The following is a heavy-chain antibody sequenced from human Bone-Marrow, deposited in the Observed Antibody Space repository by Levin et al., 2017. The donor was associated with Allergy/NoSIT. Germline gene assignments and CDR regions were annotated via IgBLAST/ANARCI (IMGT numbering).Heavy chain of an antibody. CDR2: INSDGSST. D-gene: IGHD6-13*01. CDR1: GFTFSSYW. Sequence: GGSLRLSCAASGFTFSSYWMHWVRQAPGKGLVWVSRINSDGSSTSYADSVKGRFTISRDNAKNTLYLQMNSLRAEDTAVYYCARVKSGSSWPFDYWGQGTLVTVSS. CDR3: ARVKSGSSWPFDY. V-gene: IGHV3-74*01. J-gene: IGHJ4*02.